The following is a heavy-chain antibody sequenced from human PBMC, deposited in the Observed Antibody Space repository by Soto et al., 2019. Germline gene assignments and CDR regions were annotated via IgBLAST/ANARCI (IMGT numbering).Heavy chain of an antibody. Sequence: EVQLVESGGGLVQPGRSLRLSCAASGFTFDDYAMHWVRQAPGKGLEWVSGISWNSGSIGYADSVKGRFTISRDNDKNSLYLKMNSMRAEDTALYYCAKDHTPITGTTGGLFFDYWGQGTLVTVSS. D-gene: IGHD1-7*01. V-gene: IGHV3-9*01. CDR1: GFTFDDYA. CDR2: ISWNSGSI. CDR3: AKDHTPITGTTGGLFFDY. J-gene: IGHJ4*02.